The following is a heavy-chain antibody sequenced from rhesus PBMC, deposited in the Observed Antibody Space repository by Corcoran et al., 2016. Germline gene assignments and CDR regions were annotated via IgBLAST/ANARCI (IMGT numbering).Heavy chain of an antibody. J-gene: IGHJ2*01. CDR1: GGSISSGYD. CDR2: IYGSSGNT. CDR3: ARARGLARYFDL. V-gene: IGHV4-76*01. Sequence: QVQLQESGPGVVKPSETLSLTCAVSGGSISSGYDWSWIRQPQGKGLEWIGYIYGSSGNTNYNPSLKKRVTISKDASKNQFSLKLSSVTAADTAVYYCARARGLARYFDLWGPGTPITISS. D-gene: IGHD4-4*01.